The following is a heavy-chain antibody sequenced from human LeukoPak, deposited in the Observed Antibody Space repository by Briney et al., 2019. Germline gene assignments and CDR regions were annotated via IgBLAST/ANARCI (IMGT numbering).Heavy chain of an antibody. J-gene: IGHJ4*02. CDR2: IRSDGST. D-gene: IGHD4-17*01. CDR1: GFTVSSKS. CDR3: ARRRGGYGEGEFDY. V-gene: IGHV3-66*01. Sequence: GGSLRLSCVASGFTVSSKSMIWVRQAPEKGLECVSYIRSDGSTQYADSVRGRFTISRGDSKNTVYLQMNSLRVEDTAVYYCARRRGGYGEGEFDYWGQGTLVTVSS.